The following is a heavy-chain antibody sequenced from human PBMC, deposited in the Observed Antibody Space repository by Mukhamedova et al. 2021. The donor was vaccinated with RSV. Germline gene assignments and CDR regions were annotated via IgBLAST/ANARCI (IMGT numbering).Heavy chain of an antibody. D-gene: IGHD2-8*01. V-gene: IGHV4-38-2*02. J-gene: IGHJ5*02. CDR3: ARALGYCNDGLCLNWFDP. Sequence: GWIRQPPGKGLEWIGSIYHSGSTYYNPSLKSRVTISVDTSKNQFSLKLSSVTAADTAVYYCARALGYCNDGLCLNWFDPWGRGTLV. CDR2: IYHSGST.